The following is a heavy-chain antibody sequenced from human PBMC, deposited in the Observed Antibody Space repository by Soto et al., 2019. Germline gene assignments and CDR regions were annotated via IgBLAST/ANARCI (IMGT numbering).Heavy chain of an antibody. CDR2: IYYSGST. V-gene: IGHV4-30-4*01. Sequence: PSETLSLTCTVSGVSISSGDYYWSWIRQPPGKGLEWIEYIYYSGSTYYNPSLKSRVTISVDTSKNQFSLKLSSVTAADTAVYYCARVVASNWFDPWGQGTPVTVSS. J-gene: IGHJ5*02. CDR1: GVSISSGDYY. CDR3: ARVVASNWFDP. D-gene: IGHD5-12*01.